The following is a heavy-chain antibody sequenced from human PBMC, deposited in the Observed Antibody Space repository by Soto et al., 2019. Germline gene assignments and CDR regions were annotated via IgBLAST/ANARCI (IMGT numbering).Heavy chain of an antibody. Sequence: QLHLVQSGAVVKKPGASVTVSCSASGYPVTAYYMHWVRQAPGRGLEWMGGINPATGAAKYTQTFQGRVTMTRDTSPSTVFMELSGPTSEATAVFYCARGGGVGVAGSAAFDMWGQGTLVTVSS. J-gene: IGHJ3*02. D-gene: IGHD3-3*01. V-gene: IGHV1-2*02. CDR1: GYPVTAYY. CDR2: INPATGAA. CDR3: ARGGGVGVAGSAAFDM.